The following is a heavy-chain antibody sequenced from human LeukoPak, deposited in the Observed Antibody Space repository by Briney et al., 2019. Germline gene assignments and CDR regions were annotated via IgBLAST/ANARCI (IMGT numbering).Heavy chain of an antibody. J-gene: IGHJ4*02. V-gene: IGHV3-21*01. CDR3: ARHAARSGSTGPPY. CDR2: ISSSSSYI. Sequence: GGSLRLSCAASGFTFSSYAMHWVRQAPGKGLEWVSSISSSSSYIYYADSVKGRFTISRDNAKNSLYLQMNSLRAEDTAVYYCARHAARSGSTGPPYWGQGTLVTVSS. CDR1: GFTFSSYA. D-gene: IGHD4-17*01.